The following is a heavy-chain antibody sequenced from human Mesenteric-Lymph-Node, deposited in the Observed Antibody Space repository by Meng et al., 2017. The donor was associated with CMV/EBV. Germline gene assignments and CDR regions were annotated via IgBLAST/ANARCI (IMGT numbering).Heavy chain of an antibody. D-gene: IGHD6-13*01. J-gene: IGHJ4*02. CDR1: GFTFDDYA. CDR2: ISVSAETT. Sequence: GGPLRLSCAASGFTFDDYALSWVRQAPGKGLEWVSYISVSAETTYYADSVKGRFTISRDNAKNSLYLQMNSLRAEDTALCYCAKDASSWSSFDYWGQGTLVTVSS. CDR3: AKDASSWSSFDY. V-gene: IGHV3-20*04.